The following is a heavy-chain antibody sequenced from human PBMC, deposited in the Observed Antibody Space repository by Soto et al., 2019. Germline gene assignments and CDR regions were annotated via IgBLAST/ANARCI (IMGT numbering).Heavy chain of an antibody. V-gene: IGHV3-23*01. CDR3: AREFISARLPFDS. D-gene: IGHD6-6*01. CDR2: ISGSGGST. CDR1: GCTFSSYA. J-gene: IGHJ4*02. Sequence: TGGSLRLSCAASGCTFSSYAMSWVRQAPGKGLEWVSAISGSGGSTYYADSVKGRFTISRDNSKNSLYLEMNSLRAEDTAVYYCAREFISARLPFDSWGQGTLVTVSS.